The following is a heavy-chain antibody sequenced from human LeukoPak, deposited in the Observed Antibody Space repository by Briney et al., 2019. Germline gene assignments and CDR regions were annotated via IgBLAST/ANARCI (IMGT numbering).Heavy chain of an antibody. V-gene: IGHV3-74*01. CDR1: GFTFSNAW. CDR2: INSDGSST. CDR3: ARDSRPYYYDSSGYALNV. D-gene: IGHD3-22*01. J-gene: IGHJ6*04. Sequence: GGSLRLSCAASGFTFSNAWMSWVRQAPGKGLVWVSRINSDGSSTSYADSVKGRFTISRDNAKNTLYLQMNSLRAEDTAVYYCARDSRPYYYDSSGYALNVWGKGTTVTISS.